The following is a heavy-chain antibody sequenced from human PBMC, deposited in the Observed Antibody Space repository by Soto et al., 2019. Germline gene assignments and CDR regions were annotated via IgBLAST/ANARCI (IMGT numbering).Heavy chain of an antibody. CDR3: AREELPGAFDI. V-gene: IGHV3-30-3*01. CDR2: ISYDGSNK. J-gene: IGHJ3*02. D-gene: IGHD1-26*01. Sequence: QVQLVESGGGVVQPGRSLRLSCAASGFTFSSYAMHWVRQAPGKGLEWVAVISYDGSNKYYADSVKGRFTISRDNSKNTLYLQMNSLRPEDTAVYYCAREELPGAFDIWGQGTMVTVSS. CDR1: GFTFSSYA.